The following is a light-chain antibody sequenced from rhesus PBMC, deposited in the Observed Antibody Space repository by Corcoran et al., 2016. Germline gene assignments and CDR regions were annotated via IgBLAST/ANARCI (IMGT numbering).Light chain of an antibody. V-gene: IGKV1-74*01. CDR2: QAS. CDR1: ENVNNY. J-gene: IGKJ2*01. CDR3: QHGCGTPYS. Sequence: DIQMTQSPSSLSASVGDRVTITGRACENVNNYLNWYQQKPGEARKLLIYQASTLQRGVSSRFSGSGSGTDYTCTISSLLPEDVATYYWQHGCGTPYSFGPGTKVDIK.